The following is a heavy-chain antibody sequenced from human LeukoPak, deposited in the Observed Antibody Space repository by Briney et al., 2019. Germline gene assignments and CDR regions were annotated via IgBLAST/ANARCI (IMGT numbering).Heavy chain of an antibody. V-gene: IGHV1-8*01. CDR3: ARGGGIVATILYYYYYMDV. D-gene: IGHD5-12*01. J-gene: IGHJ6*03. Sequence: GASVKVSCKASGYTFTSYDINWVRQATGQGLEWMGWMNPNSGNTGYAQKFQGRVTMTRNTSISTAYMELSSLRSEDTAVYYCARGGGIVATILYYYYYMDVWGKGTTITVSS. CDR2: MNPNSGNT. CDR1: GYTFTSYD.